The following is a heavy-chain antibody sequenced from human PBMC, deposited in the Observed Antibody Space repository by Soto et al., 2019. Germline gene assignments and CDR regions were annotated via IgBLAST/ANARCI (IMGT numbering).Heavy chain of an antibody. CDR2: IIPIFGTA. V-gene: IGHV1-69*01. CDR3: ARGRDIVVVPAAPGYYYYGMDV. Sequence: QVQLVQSGAEVKKPGSSVKVSCKASGGTFSSYAISWVRQAPGQGLEWMGGIIPIFGTASYAQKFQGRVTITADESTSTAYMELSSLRSEDTAVYYCARGRDIVVVPAAPGYYYYGMDVWGQGTTVTVSS. D-gene: IGHD2-2*01. CDR1: GGTFSSYA. J-gene: IGHJ6*02.